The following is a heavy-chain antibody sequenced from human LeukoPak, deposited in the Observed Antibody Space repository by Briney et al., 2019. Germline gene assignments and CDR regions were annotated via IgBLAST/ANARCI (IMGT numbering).Heavy chain of an antibody. CDR2: IIPIFGTA. D-gene: IGHD6-13*01. Sequence: GASVKVSCKASGGTFSSYAISWVRQAPGQGLEWMGGIIPIFGTANYAQKFQGRVTITADESTSTAYLELSSLGSEDTAVYYCARAASAVARIAAIITGAFEIWGQGTMVIVSP. CDR3: ARAASAVARIAAIITGAFEI. CDR1: GGTFSSYA. J-gene: IGHJ3*02. V-gene: IGHV1-69*13.